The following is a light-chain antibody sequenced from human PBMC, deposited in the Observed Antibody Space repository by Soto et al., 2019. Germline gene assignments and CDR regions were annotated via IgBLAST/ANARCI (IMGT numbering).Light chain of an antibody. J-gene: IGKJ4*01. CDR1: QSVSSSY. CDR2: GAS. Sequence: EIVLTQSPGTLSLSPGERATLSCRASQSVSSSYFAWYQQKPGQAPRLLIYGASSRATGIPDRFSGSGSGTDFTLTISRREPEDFAVYYCQQYDGSLGLTFGGGTKVEIK. CDR3: QQYDGSLGLT. V-gene: IGKV3-20*01.